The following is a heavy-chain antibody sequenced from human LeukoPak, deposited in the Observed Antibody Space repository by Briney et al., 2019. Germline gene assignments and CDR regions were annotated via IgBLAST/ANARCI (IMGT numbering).Heavy chain of an antibody. V-gene: IGHV2-5*01. D-gene: IGHD5-24*01. J-gene: IGHJ4*02. CDR1: GFSLSTSGVG. CDR2: INSNDDK. Sequence: SGPTLVNPTQTLTLTCTFSGFSLSTSGVGVVWIRQPPGKGLEWLALINSNDDKCYRPSLKSRLTITKDTSKNQVILTMTNMDPVDTATYYCAHRRSGMGSIFFDSWGQGTPVSVSS. CDR3: AHRRSGMGSIFFDS.